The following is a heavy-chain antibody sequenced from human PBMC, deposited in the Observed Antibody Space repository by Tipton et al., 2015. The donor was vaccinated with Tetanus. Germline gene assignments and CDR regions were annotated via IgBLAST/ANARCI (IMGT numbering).Heavy chain of an antibody. CDR3: TTSGIVGSGSRVDY. CDR2: IKSKTDGGTT. J-gene: IGHJ4*02. V-gene: IGHV3-15*07. CDR1: GLFFHNAW. Sequence: SLRLSCTTSGLFFHNAWMNWVRQAPGKGLEWVGRIKSKTDGGTTDYAARVKDRFSNSRDDSKNTLFLLMNSLKTEDTAVYYCTTSGIVGSGSRVDYWGRGALVTVTS. D-gene: IGHD1-26*01.